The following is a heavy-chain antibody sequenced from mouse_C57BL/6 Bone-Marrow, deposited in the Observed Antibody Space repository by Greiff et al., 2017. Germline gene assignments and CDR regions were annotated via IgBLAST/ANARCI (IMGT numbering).Heavy chain of an antibody. CDR1: GFTFSSYA. D-gene: IGHD2-3*01. Sequence: EVKLVESGGGLVKPGGSLTLSCAASGFTFSSYAMSWVRQTPEKRLEWVATISDGGSYTYYPDNVKGRFTISRDNAKNNRYLQMSHLKSEDTAMYYCARQAIYDGYYVVDYWGQGTTLTVSS. CDR2: ISDGGSYT. V-gene: IGHV5-4*03. J-gene: IGHJ2*01. CDR3: ARQAIYDGYYVVDY.